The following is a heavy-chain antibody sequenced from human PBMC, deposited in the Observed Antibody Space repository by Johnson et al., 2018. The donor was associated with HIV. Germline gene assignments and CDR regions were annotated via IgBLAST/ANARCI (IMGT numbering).Heavy chain of an antibody. CDR2: INWNGGST. J-gene: IGHJ3*02. Sequence: MLLVESGGGLVKPGGSLRLSCAAPGFTFSSSGMRWVRQAPGQGLEWVAGINWNGGSTSYADSVKGRFTISRDNATNSLYLQMTSLRAEDTALYYCARDLDSSSSEDAFDIWGQGTMVTVSS. D-gene: IGHD6-6*01. CDR3: ARDLDSSSSEDAFDI. CDR1: GFTFSSSG. V-gene: IGHV3-20*04.